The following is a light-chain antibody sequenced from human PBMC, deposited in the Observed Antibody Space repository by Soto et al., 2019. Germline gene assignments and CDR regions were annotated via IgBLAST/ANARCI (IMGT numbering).Light chain of an antibody. CDR1: QTVSNNY. V-gene: IGKV3-20*01. CDR3: QQYGSSWWT. J-gene: IGKJ1*01. CDR2: GAS. Sequence: EIVLTQSPGTLSLSPGERATLSCRASQTVSNNYFAWYQQKPGQAPRLLIYGASSRATGIPDRFRGSGCGTDFTLTISRREPEDFAVYFCQQYGSSWWTFGQGTKVEIK.